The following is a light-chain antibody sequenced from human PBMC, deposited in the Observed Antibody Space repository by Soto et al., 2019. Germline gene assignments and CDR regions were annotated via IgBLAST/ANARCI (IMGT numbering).Light chain of an antibody. J-gene: IGLJ1*01. CDR1: SSNIGRNY. Sequence: QSVLTQPPSASGTPGQRVTMSCSGSSSNIGRNYVYWYQQVPGTAPKLLIYRNNQRPSGVPDRFSGSKSGSSASLAISGLRSEDEAEYYCATWDDSLTVLYVFGTGTKLTVL. CDR3: ATWDDSLTVLYV. CDR2: RNN. V-gene: IGLV1-47*01.